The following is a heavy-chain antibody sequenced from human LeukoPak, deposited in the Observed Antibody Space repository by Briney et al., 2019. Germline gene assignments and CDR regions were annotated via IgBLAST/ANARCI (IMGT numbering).Heavy chain of an antibody. D-gene: IGHD4-17*01. CDR3: AKFSGGYGDSRQAWYFDL. J-gene: IGHJ2*01. CDR2: ISWNSGSI. Sequence: GRSLRLSCAASGFTFDDYAMHWVRQAPGKGLEWVSGISWNSGSIGYADSVKGRFTISRDNAKNSLYLQMNSLRAEDTALYYCAKFSGGYGDSRQAWYFDLWGRGTLVTVSS. V-gene: IGHV3-9*01. CDR1: GFTFDDYA.